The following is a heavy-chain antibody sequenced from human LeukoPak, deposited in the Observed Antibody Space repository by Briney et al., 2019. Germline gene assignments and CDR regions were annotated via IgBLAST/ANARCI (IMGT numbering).Heavy chain of an antibody. Sequence: SETLSLTCAVYGGSFSDYYWTWIRQPPGKGLEWIGEINHSGSTNHNPSLKSRVTISVDTSNNQFSLKLRSVTAADTAVYYCARRYSGGGCYNYWGQGTLITVSS. CDR1: GGSFSDYY. D-gene: IGHD2-21*02. CDR3: ARRYSGGGCYNY. V-gene: IGHV4-34*01. J-gene: IGHJ4*02. CDR2: INHSGST.